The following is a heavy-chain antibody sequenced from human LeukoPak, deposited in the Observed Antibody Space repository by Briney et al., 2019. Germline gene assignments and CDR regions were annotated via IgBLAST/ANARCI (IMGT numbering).Heavy chain of an antibody. D-gene: IGHD6-19*01. CDR3: ARREQWLVGDDY. CDR2: MNPNSDNT. J-gene: IGHJ4*02. CDR1: GYTFTSYD. Sequence: ASVKVSCKASGYTFTSYDINWVRQATGQGLEWMGWMNPNSDNTGYAQNFQGRVTITRNTSISTAYMELRSLRSDDTAVYYCARREQWLVGDDYWGQGTLVTVSS. V-gene: IGHV1-8*03.